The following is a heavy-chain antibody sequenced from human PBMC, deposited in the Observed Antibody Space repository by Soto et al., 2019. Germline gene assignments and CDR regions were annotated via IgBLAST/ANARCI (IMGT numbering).Heavy chain of an antibody. Sequence: QVQLVQSGAEVKRPGASVTVSCRSSGDTFNDYCIHWVRQAPGQGLEWMGWINPNGGVTKYAQKFQGWVSMTRDTSIRTVYMQLSRLRSDDTAVYYCARESVGATATLDYYYFYMDVWGTGTTVTVSS. CDR2: INPNGGVT. CDR1: GDTFNDYC. D-gene: IGHD1-26*01. CDR3: ARESVGATATLDYYYFYMDV. J-gene: IGHJ6*03. V-gene: IGHV1-2*04.